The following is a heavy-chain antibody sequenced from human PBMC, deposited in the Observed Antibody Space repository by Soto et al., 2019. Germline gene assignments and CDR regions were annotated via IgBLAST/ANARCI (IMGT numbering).Heavy chain of an antibody. D-gene: IGHD2-15*01. CDR1: GGSISSYY. J-gene: IGHJ5*02. CDR3: ARDFGDCSGGSCNWFDP. Sequence: SETLSLTCTVSGGSISSYYWSWIRQPPGKGLEWIGYIYYSGSTNYNPSLKSRVTISVDTSKNQFFLKLSSVTAADTAVYYCARDFGDCSGGSCNWFDPWGQGTLVTVSS. CDR2: IYYSGST. V-gene: IGHV4-59*01.